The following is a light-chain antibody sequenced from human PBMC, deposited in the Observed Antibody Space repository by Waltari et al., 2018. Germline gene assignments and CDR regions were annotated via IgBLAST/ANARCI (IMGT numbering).Light chain of an antibody. J-gene: IGLJ1*01. CDR2: GNT. V-gene: IGLV1-47*01. Sequence: QSVLTQPPSASGTPGQRVTISCSGSSSDIGDNYVSWYTQLPGTAPKLLIYGNTQRPSGVPDRFSGSKSGTSASLAISDLRSEDEADYYCAAWDDNLLYVFGTGTKVTVL. CDR3: AAWDDNLLYV. CDR1: SSDIGDNY.